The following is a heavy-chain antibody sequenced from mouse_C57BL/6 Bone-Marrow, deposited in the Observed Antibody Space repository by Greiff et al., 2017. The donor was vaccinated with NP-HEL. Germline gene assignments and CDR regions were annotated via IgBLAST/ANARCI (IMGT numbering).Heavy chain of an antibody. CDR3: ARDRGYAMDY. D-gene: IGHD2-14*01. V-gene: IGHV1-81*01. CDR2: IYPRSGNT. CDR1: GYTFTSYG. J-gene: IGHJ4*01. Sequence: ESGAELARPGASVKLSCKASGYTFTSYGISWVKQRTGQGLEWIGEIYPRSGNTYYNEKFKGKATLTADKSSSTAYMELRSLTSEDSAVYFCARDRGYAMDYWGQGTSVTVSS.